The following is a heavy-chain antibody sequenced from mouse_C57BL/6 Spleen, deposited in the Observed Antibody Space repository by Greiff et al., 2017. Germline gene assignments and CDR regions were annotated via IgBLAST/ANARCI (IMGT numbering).Heavy chain of an antibody. J-gene: IGHJ4*01. CDR3: ARSVGLTDPYAMDY. V-gene: IGHV1-80*01. CDR2: IYPGDGDT. CDR1: GYAFSSYW. Sequence: QVQLQQSGAELVKPGASVKISCKASGYAFSSYWMNWVKQRPGKGLEWIGQIYPGDGDTNYNGKFKGKATLTAAKPSSTAYMQLSSLTSEDSAVYFCARSVGLTDPYAMDYWGQGTSVTVSS. D-gene: IGHD4-1*01.